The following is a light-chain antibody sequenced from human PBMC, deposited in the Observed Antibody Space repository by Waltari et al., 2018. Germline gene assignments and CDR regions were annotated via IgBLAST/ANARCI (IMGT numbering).Light chain of an antibody. CDR1: SSNIGTNS. CDR2: YSN. V-gene: IGLV1-47*02. J-gene: IGLJ6*01. CDR3: AAWDNSLSSDV. Sequence: QSVLTQPPSASGAPGQSVTISCSGSSSNIGTNSVYWYQQLPGTAPKLLIYYSNQRPSGVPDRFSGSKYGTSASLAITGLRSEDEADYYCAAWDNSLSSDVFGSGTKLTVL.